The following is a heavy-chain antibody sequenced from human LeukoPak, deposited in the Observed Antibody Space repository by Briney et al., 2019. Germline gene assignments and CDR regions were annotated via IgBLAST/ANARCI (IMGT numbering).Heavy chain of an antibody. CDR2: INPNSGGT. CDR3: ARDVTGDQSWFFDL. CDR1: GYTFIYYY. Sequence: ASVTVSCKSSGYTFIYYYMHWVRQAPGQGLEWMGWINPNSGGTNYAQKFQGRVTMTRDTSISTAYIELSRLRSDDTAVYYCARDVTGDQSWFFDLWGRGTLVTVSS. D-gene: IGHD7-27*01. J-gene: IGHJ2*01. V-gene: IGHV1-2*02.